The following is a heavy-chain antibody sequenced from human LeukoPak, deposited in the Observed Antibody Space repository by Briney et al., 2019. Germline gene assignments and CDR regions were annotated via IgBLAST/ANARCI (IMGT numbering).Heavy chain of an antibody. CDR2: ISAYNGNT. Sequence: ASVKVSCKASGYTFTSYGISWVRQAPGQGLEWMGWISAYNGNTNYAQKLQGRVTMTTDTSTSTAYMELSSLRSEDTAVYYCTRDRGTGDFFWFDPWGQGTLVTVSS. CDR1: GYTFTSYG. CDR3: TRDRGTGDFFWFDP. D-gene: IGHD1-1*01. V-gene: IGHV1-18*01. J-gene: IGHJ5*02.